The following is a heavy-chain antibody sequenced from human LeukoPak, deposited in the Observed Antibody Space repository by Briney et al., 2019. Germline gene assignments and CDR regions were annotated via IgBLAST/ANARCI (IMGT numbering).Heavy chain of an antibody. Sequence: SETLSLTCTVSGDSISNPYYWGWIRQPPGKGLEWIGSISHSGSTFYTPSLRSRVTISLDTSRNQFSLKLNSVTAADTAVYYCARDTWKDYYYYFMDVWGKGTTVTVSS. CDR1: GDSISNPYY. CDR3: ARDTWKDYYYYFMDV. CDR2: ISHSGST. V-gene: IGHV4-38-2*02. J-gene: IGHJ6*03. D-gene: IGHD1-1*01.